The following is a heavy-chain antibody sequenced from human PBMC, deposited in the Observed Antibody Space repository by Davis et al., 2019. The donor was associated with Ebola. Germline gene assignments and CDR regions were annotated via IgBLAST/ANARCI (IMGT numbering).Heavy chain of an antibody. V-gene: IGHV3-30-3*01. Sequence: PGGSLRLSCADSGFTFSSYAMHWVRQAPGKGLEWVAVMSYDGTNKYYADSVKGRFIISRDNSKNTVYLQLSSLRVEDTAVYFCAGSYIFGVGHLEKWGQGTLVTVSS. CDR1: GFTFSSYA. CDR2: MSYDGTNK. J-gene: IGHJ4*02. CDR3: AGSYIFGVGHLEK. D-gene: IGHD3-3*01.